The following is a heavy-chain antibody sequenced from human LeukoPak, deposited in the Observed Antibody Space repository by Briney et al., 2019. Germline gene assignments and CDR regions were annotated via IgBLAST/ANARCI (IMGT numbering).Heavy chain of an antibody. Sequence: GESLKISCKASGYSFTSYWIGWVRQMPGKGMEWMGIIDPSDSDIRYTPSFQGQVTISADKSLSTAYLQWNSLKASDTAIYYCARQTAMGRSGDYWGQGTLVTVSS. CDR3: ARQTAMGRSGDY. D-gene: IGHD7-27*01. V-gene: IGHV5-51*01. CDR2: IDPSDSDI. J-gene: IGHJ4*02. CDR1: GYSFTSYW.